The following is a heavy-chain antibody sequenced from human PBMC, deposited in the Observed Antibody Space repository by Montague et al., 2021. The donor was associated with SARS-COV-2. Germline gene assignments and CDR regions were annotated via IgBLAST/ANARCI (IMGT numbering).Heavy chain of an antibody. V-gene: IGHV4-59*13. CDR2: IYNSGST. CDR1: GGSIDNYF. Sequence: SETLSLTCTASGGSIDNYFWSWIRQPPGKGLEWIGYIYNSGSTNYNPSLKSRVTMSGDTSNNQFSLKLSSVTAADTAMYYCALSLRYFDWADAFGVWGQGTMVIVSS. J-gene: IGHJ3*01. CDR3: ALSLRYFDWADAFGV. D-gene: IGHD3-9*01.